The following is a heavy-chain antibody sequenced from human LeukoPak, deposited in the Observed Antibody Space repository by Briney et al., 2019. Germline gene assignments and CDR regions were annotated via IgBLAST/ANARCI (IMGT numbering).Heavy chain of an antibody. J-gene: IGHJ4*02. V-gene: IGHV4-4*02. CDR1: GFSISSSNW. Sequence: SGTLSLTCAVSGFSISSSNWWCWGRQPPGQGLEWIGEIYHSGSTNYNPSLKSRVTISVDKSKNQFSLKLSSVTAADTAVYYCARVVPPPPGIAAAGPYDYWGQGTLVTVSS. CDR3: ARVVPPPPGIAAAGPYDY. D-gene: IGHD6-13*01. CDR2: IYHSGST.